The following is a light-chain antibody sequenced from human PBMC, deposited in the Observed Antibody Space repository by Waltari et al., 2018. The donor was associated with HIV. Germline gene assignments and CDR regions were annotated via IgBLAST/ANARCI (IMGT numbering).Light chain of an antibody. J-gene: IGKJ2*01. CDR2: AAS. V-gene: IGKV1-39*01. CDR1: HGISDY. CDR3: QQGYTSPYT. Sequence: DIQMTQSPSSLSASVGDTVTITCRASHGISDYLNWYQQTAGRAPNLLIYAASNLQSGVPSRFRGSGSGTDFTLTISSLQPEDSATYYCQQGYTSPYTFGQGTKLEIK.